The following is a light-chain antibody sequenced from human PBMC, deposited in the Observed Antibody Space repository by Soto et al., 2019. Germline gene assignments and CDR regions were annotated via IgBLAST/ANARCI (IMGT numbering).Light chain of an antibody. CDR2: EVH. V-gene: IGLV2-14*03. Sequence: QSALTQPASVSGSAGQSITISCTGTSSDIGAYDYVSWFQQYPGKAPKLIISEVHNRPSGVSNRFSGSKSGNAASLTISGLQAEDEAEYFCFSFTTSWTHVFGTGTQLTVL. CDR1: SSDIGAYDY. CDR3: FSFTTSWTHV. J-gene: IGLJ1*01.